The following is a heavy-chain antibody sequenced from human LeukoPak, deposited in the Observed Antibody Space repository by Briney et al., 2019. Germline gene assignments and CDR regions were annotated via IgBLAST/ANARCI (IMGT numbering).Heavy chain of an antibody. CDR3: AAVGSSIY. J-gene: IGHJ4*02. CDR2: IYSGGTI. CDR1: GLTVSSNY. D-gene: IGHD1-26*01. V-gene: IGHV3-53*01. Sequence: GGSLSLSCAVSGLTVSSNYMTWVRQPPGKGLEWVSVIYSGGTIYYADSAKGRFTISRDNSKNTLFLQMNSLRAEDTAVYYCAAVGSSIYWGQGTLVTVSS.